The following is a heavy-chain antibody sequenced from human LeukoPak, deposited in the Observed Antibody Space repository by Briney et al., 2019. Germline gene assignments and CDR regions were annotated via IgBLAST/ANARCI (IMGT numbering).Heavy chain of an antibody. CDR3: ARGARGAFDI. D-gene: IGHD1-26*01. Sequence: GGSLRLSCAASGLTFSSYGMSWVRQAPGKGLEWVSVISASGGNTHYADSVKGRFTISRDNSKNTLYLQMNSLRAEDTAVYYCARGARGAFDIWGQGTMVTVSS. V-gene: IGHV3-23*01. CDR2: ISASGGNT. J-gene: IGHJ3*02. CDR1: GLTFSSYG.